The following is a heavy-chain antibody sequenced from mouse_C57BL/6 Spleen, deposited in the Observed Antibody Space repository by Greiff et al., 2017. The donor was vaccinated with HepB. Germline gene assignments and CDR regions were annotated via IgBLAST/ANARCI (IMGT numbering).Heavy chain of an antibody. CDR3: ARHRDSNSLYYYAMDY. D-gene: IGHD2-5*01. J-gene: IGHJ4*01. Sequence: EVKVVESGGDLVKPGGSLKLSCAASGFTFSSYGMSWVRQTPDKRLEWVATISSGGSYTYYPDSVKGRFTISRDNAKNTLYLQMSSLKSEDTAMYYCARHRDSNSLYYYAMDYWGQGTSVTVSS. V-gene: IGHV5-6*01. CDR2: ISSGGSYT. CDR1: GFTFSSYG.